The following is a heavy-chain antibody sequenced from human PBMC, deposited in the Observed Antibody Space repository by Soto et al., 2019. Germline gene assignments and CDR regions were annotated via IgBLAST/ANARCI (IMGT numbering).Heavy chain of an antibody. CDR3: AKDRDYDFWSASFDY. CDR2: ISGGGGST. J-gene: IGHJ4*02. CDR1: GFTFSSYA. V-gene: IGHV3-23*01. Sequence: GGSLRLSCAASGFTFSSYAMTWVRQAPGKGLEWVSGISGGGGSTSYADSVKGRFTISRDNSKNMVYLQMNSLRADDTALYYCAKDRDYDFWSASFDYWAQGTLVTVSS. D-gene: IGHD3-3*01.